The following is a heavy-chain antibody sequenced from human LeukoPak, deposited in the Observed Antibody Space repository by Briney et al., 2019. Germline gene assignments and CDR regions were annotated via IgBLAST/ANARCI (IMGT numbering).Heavy chain of an antibody. CDR3: ARELYSSGYHDAFDI. CDR1: GGSFSAYY. CDR2: INHSGST. V-gene: IGHV4-34*01. Sequence: SETLSLTCAVYGGSFSAYYWSWIRQPPGKGLEWMGEINHSGSTNYNPSLKSRVTISVDTSKNQFSLKLSSVTAADTAVYYCARELYSSGYHDAFDIWGQGTMVTVSS. J-gene: IGHJ3*02. D-gene: IGHD3-22*01.